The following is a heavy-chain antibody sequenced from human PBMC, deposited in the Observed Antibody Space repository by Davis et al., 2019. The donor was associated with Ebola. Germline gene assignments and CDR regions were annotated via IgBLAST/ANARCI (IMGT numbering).Heavy chain of an antibody. D-gene: IGHD2/OR15-2a*01. Sequence: PSETLSLTCTVSGGSISSSSYYWGWIRQPPGKGLEWIGSIYYSGSTYYNPSLKSRVTISVDTSKNQFSLKLSSVTAADTAVYYCARGALFYRLLGVWGKGTTVTVSS. CDR2: IYYSGST. V-gene: IGHV4-39*07. CDR3: ARGALFYRLLGV. CDR1: GGSISSSSYY. J-gene: IGHJ6*04.